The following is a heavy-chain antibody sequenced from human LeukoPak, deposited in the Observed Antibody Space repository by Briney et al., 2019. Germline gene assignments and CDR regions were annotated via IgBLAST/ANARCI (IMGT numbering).Heavy chain of an antibody. CDR2: IWYDGSNK. V-gene: IGHV3-33*01. D-gene: IGHD3-16*02. CDR3: ARGSLGELSSLGGFDY. CDR1: GFTFSSYG. Sequence: GGSLRLSCAASGFTFSSYGMHWVRQAPGKGLEWVAAIWYDGSNKYYADSVKGRFTISRDNSKNTLYLQMNSLRAEDTAVYYCARGSLGELSSLGGFDYWGQGTLVTVSS. J-gene: IGHJ4*02.